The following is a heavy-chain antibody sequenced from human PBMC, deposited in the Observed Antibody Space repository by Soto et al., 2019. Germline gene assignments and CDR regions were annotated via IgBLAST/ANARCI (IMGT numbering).Heavy chain of an antibody. CDR3: ERVKYSSIDY. D-gene: IGHD5-18*01. J-gene: IGHJ4*02. CDR2: IYYSGST. CDR1: GGSISSYY. Sequence: SETLSLTCTVSGGSISSYYWIWIRQPPGKGLEWIGYIYYSGSTNYNPSLKSRVTISVDTSKNQFSLKLSSVTAADTAVYYCERVKYSSIDYWGQGTLVTVSS. V-gene: IGHV4-59*01.